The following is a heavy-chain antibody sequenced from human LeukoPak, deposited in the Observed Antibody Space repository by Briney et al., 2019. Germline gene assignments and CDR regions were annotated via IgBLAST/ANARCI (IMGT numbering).Heavy chain of an antibody. J-gene: IGHJ4*02. CDR2: ISSSSSYI. V-gene: IGHV3-21*01. CDR1: GFTFSSYS. Sequence: KSGGSLRLSCAASGFTFSSYSMNWVRQAPGKGLEWVSSISSSSSYIYYADSVKGRFTISRDNAKNSLYLQMNSLRAEDTAVYYCARVSPLGYCSSTSCYAKDTAMVGFDYWGQGTLVTVSS. CDR3: ARVSPLGYCSSTSCYAKDTAMVGFDY. D-gene: IGHD2-2*01.